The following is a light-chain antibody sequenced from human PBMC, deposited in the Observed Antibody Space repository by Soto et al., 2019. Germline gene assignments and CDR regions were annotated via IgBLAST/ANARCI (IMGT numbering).Light chain of an antibody. CDR3: QQSYSPPPIT. Sequence: DIQMTQSPSSLSASVGDRVTITCRASQSIGRFLNWYQQKPGKAPALLIYAASSLQSGVPSRFSGSGSGTDFTLTISSLQAEDFATYFCQQSYSPPPITFGQGTRLEIK. CDR1: QSIGRF. V-gene: IGKV1-39*01. J-gene: IGKJ5*01. CDR2: AAS.